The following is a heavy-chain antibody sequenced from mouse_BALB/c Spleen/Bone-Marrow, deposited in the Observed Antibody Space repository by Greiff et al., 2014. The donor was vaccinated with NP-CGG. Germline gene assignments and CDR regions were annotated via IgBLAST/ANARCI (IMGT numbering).Heavy chain of an antibody. CDR2: IYPGSGNT. CDR3: AREGDPGAWFAY. J-gene: IGHJ3*01. Sequence: VQLQQSGAELARPGASVKLSCKASGYTFTDYYINWVKQRTGQGLEWIGEIYPGSGNTYYNEKFKGKATLTADKSSSTAYMQLSSLTSKDSAVYFCAREGDPGAWFAYWGQGTLVTVSA. CDR1: GYTFTDYY. D-gene: IGHD3-3*01. V-gene: IGHV1-77*01.